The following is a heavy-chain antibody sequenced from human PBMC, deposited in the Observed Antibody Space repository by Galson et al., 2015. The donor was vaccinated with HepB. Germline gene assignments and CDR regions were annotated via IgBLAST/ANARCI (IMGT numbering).Heavy chain of an antibody. J-gene: IGHJ4*02. CDR1: GFTFNTYP. CDR2: INAPGGST. D-gene: IGHD3-3*01. CDR3: AKDRVEWLVRELDS. V-gene: IGHV3-23*01. Sequence: SLRLSCAASGFTFNTYPMTWVRQAPGQGLEWVSAINAPGGSTYYADSVKGRFTISRDNSKNTLYLQMNSLRAEDTAIYYCAKDRVEWLVRELDSGGRGTRVTVSS.